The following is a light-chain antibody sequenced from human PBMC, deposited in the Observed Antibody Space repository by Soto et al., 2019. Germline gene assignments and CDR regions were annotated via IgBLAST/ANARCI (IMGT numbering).Light chain of an antibody. V-gene: IGKV3-20*01. Sequence: EIVMTQSPATVCVSPGESATLYCRASQSVGNNLAWYQQKPGQAPRLLIYGASNRATGIPDRFSGSGSGTDFTLTISRLEPEDFAVYYCQQYGSSGTFGQGTKVDIK. CDR2: GAS. J-gene: IGKJ1*01. CDR1: QSVGNN. CDR3: QQYGSSGT.